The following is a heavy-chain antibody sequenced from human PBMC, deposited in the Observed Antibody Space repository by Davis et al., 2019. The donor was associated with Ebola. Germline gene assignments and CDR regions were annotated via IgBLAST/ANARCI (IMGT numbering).Heavy chain of an antibody. J-gene: IGHJ6*02. Sequence: ASVKVSCKASGYTFTGYYMHWVRQAPGQGLEWMGWINPNSGGTNYAQKFQGRVTMTRDTSISTAYMELSRLRSDDTAVYYCARVGDTIVVVPAALYGMDVWGQGTTVTVSS. CDR1: GYTFTGYY. V-gene: IGHV1-2*02. CDR3: ARVGDTIVVVPAALYGMDV. CDR2: INPNSGGT. D-gene: IGHD2-2*01.